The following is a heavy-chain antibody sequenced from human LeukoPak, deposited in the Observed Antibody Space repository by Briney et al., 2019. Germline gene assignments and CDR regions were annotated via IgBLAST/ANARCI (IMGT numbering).Heavy chain of an antibody. V-gene: IGHV4-4*07. CDR1: GDSISNYY. CDR2: IYPSGST. Sequence: SETLSLTCTVSGDSISNYYWSWIRQSAGEGLEWIGRIYPSGSTTYNPSLESRATMSVDTSKNQFSLKLSSVTAADTAVYYCARLEITFGGVIASWGQGILVTVSS. CDR3: ARLEITFGGVIAS. D-gene: IGHD3-16*02. J-gene: IGHJ5*02.